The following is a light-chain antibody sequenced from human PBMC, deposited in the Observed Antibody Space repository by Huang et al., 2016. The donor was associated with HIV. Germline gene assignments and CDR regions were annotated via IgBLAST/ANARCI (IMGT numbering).Light chain of an antibody. J-gene: IGKJ4*01. Sequence: DIVMPQTPLSLFVTPGQPASISCESSQRLLHSDGGNYLDWYLHKPGQSPQLLVYEVSNRSYGVPGRFSGSGSGTDFTLRISRVEAEDVGVYYCMQGTQRPLTFGGGTKVEI. CDR2: EVS. CDR3: MQGTQRPLT. V-gene: IGKV2D-29*02. CDR1: QRLLHSDGGNY.